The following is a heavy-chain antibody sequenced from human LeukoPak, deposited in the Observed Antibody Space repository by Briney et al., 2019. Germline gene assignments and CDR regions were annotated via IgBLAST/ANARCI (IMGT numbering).Heavy chain of an antibody. CDR1: GYSISSGYY. J-gene: IGHJ4*02. D-gene: IGHD3-22*01. CDR3: ARELYSSGYPHSY. V-gene: IGHV4-38-2*02. CDR2: IYHSGST. Sequence: PSETLSLTWTVSGYSISSGYYWGWIRQPPGKGLEWIGSIYHSGSTYYNPSLKSRVTISVDTSKNQFSLKLSSVTAADTAVYYCARELYSSGYPHSYWGQGTLVTVSS.